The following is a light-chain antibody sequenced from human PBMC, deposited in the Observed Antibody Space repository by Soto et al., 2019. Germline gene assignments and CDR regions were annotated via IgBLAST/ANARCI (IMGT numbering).Light chain of an antibody. CDR1: QSISSY. J-gene: IGKJ2*01. CDR3: QQSYSTHQN. CDR2: AAS. Sequence: DIQMTQSPSSLSASVGDRVTITCRASQSISSYLNWYQQKPGKAPKLLIYAASSLQSGVPSRFSGSGSGTDFTLTISSLQPEDFETYYCQQSYSTHQNFGKGTKVDI. V-gene: IGKV1-39*01.